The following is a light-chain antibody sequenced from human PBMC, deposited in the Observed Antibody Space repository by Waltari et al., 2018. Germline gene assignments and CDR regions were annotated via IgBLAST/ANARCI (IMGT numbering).Light chain of an antibody. V-gene: IGLV2-11*01. Sequence: QSALTQPRSVSGSAGQSVTISCTGTSSDADGYKYVSWYQQHPGKAPNLMIYDVTKRPSGVPDRFSGSKSGNTASLTISGLQAEDEADYYCCSYAGSYFYVFATGTKVTVL. CDR1: SSDADGYKY. CDR2: DVT. CDR3: CSYAGSYFYV. J-gene: IGLJ1*01.